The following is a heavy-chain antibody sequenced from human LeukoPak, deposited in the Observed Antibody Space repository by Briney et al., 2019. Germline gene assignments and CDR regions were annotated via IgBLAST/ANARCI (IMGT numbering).Heavy chain of an antibody. D-gene: IGHD6-6*01. J-gene: IGHJ4*02. Sequence: SETLSLTCAVYGGSFTGYYWSWIRQPPGKGLEWIGEINQSGSTNYNPSLKSRVIISVDTSKNQFSLKLSSVTAADTAVYYCARVEASSSSTYLFDHWAQGTLVTVSS. CDR1: GGSFTGYY. V-gene: IGHV4-34*01. CDR2: INQSGST. CDR3: ARVEASSSSTYLFDH.